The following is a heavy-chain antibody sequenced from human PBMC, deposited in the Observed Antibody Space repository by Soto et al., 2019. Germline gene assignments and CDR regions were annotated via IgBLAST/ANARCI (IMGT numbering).Heavy chain of an antibody. CDR1: GYTLTSYS. CDR2: INAGNGNT. J-gene: IGHJ4*02. V-gene: IGHV1-3*01. Sequence: GPVKVSLKGSGYTLTSYSMHWVRQAPGQRLEWMGWINAGNGNTKYSQKFQGRVTITRDTSASTAYMELSSLRSEDTAVYYCARSAPPIDYWGQGTLVTVSS. CDR3: ARSAPPIDY.